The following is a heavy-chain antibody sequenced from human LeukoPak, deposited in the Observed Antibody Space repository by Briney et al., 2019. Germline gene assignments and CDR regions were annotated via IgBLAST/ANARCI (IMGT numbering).Heavy chain of an antibody. D-gene: IGHD1-26*01. V-gene: IGHV4-59*01. CDR1: GDSITSFY. J-gene: IGHJ4*02. CDR3: ASTGSGSTDF. Sequence: SETLSLTCTVSGDSITSFYWSWIRQPPEKGLEWIGSVYYSGITNYNPSLKSRVTMSVDTSKKQFSLDLNSVTAADTAVYYCASTGSGSTDFWGQGTLATASS. CDR2: VYYSGIT.